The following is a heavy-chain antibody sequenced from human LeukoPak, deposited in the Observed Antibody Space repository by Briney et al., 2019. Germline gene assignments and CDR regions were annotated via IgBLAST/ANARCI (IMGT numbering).Heavy chain of an antibody. CDR2: ISGSGGST. CDR1: GFTFSSYA. CDR3: ARVEYYYDSSGYWVFDY. D-gene: IGHD3-22*01. V-gene: IGHV3-23*01. J-gene: IGHJ4*02. Sequence: GGSLRLSCAASGFTFSSYAMSWVRQAPGKGLEWVSAISGSGGSTYYADSVKGRFTISRGNSKNTLYLQMNSLRAEDTAVYYCARVEYYYDSSGYWVFDYWGQGTLVTVSS.